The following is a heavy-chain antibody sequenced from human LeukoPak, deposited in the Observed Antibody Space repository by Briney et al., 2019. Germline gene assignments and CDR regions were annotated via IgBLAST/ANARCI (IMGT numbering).Heavy chain of an antibody. V-gene: IGHV3-7*01. CDR2: IKQDGSVK. Sequence: GRSLRLSCAASGFTFSSYAMHWVRQAPGKGLEWVANIKQDGSVKYCVDSVKGRFTISRDNAKNSLYVQMDSLGAEDTAVYFCARIGYSSSSLDYWGQGTLVTVSS. J-gene: IGHJ4*02. CDR3: ARIGYSSSSLDY. CDR1: GFTFSSYA. D-gene: IGHD6-6*01.